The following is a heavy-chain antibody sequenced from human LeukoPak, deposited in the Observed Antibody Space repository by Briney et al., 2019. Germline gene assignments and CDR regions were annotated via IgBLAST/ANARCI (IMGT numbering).Heavy chain of an antibody. D-gene: IGHD4-11*01. CDR3: ARLDSDSYAFDI. CDR1: AFTFSDSA. J-gene: IGHJ3*02. Sequence: GGSLRLSCAASAFTFSDSATHWVRQASGKGLEWVGRISSKANTYATAYAASVKGRFTISRDDSKDTAYLQMNSLKTEDTAVYYCARLDSDSYAFDIWGQGTMVTVSS. CDR2: ISSKANTYAT. V-gene: IGHV3-73*01.